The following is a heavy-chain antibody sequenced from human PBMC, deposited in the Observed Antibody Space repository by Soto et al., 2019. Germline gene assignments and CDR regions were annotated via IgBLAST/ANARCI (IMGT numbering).Heavy chain of an antibody. J-gene: IGHJ4*02. D-gene: IGHD3-16*02. CDR3: ARQAKGYLDY. CDR2: IYYSGST. Sequence: SETLSLTCTVSGGSISSYYWSWIRQPPGKGLEWIGYIYYSGSTNYNPSLKSRVTISVDTSKNQFSLKLSSVTAADTAVYYCARQAKGYLDYWGQGTLVTVSS. V-gene: IGHV4-59*01. CDR1: GGSISSYY.